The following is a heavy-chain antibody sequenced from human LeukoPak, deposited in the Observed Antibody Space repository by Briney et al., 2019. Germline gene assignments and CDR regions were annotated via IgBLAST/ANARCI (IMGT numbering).Heavy chain of an antibody. CDR3: ARGLEGIYGSGSPDFDY. CDR2: IIPILGIA. D-gene: IGHD3-10*01. V-gene: IGHV1-69*04. J-gene: IGHJ4*02. Sequence: GASVKVSCKASGGTFSSYAISWVRQAPGQGLEWMGRIIPILGIANYAQKFQGRVTITADKSTSTAYMELSSLRSEDTAVYYCARGLEGIYGSGSPDFDYWGQGTLVTVSS. CDR1: GGTFSSYA.